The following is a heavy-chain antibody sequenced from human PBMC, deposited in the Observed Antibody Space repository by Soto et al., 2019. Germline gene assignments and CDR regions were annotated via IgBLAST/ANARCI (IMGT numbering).Heavy chain of an antibody. CDR3: AMAAGATIYYGMDV. Sequence: GGSLRLSCAASGFTFSSYAMHWVRQAPGKGLEWVAVISYDGSNKYYADSVKGRFTISRDNSKNTLYLQMNSLRAEDTAVYYCAMAAGATIYYGMDVWGQGTTVTVSS. CDR2: ISYDGSNK. J-gene: IGHJ6*02. CDR1: GFTFSSYA. V-gene: IGHV3-30-3*01. D-gene: IGHD1-26*01.